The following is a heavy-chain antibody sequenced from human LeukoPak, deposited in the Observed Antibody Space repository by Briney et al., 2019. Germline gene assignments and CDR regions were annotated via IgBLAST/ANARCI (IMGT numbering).Heavy chain of an antibody. Sequence: SESLSLTCTVSGGSISSYYWSWVRQPPGNGLGWIGYIYTSGITNYTPSLKSRVPISVDTSKNQFSLKLNSVTAADTAVYYCARHPPDLGWFDPWGQGTLVTVSS. CDR1: GGSISSYY. J-gene: IGHJ5*02. CDR2: IYTSGIT. CDR3: ARHPPDLGWFDP. D-gene: IGHD3-16*01. V-gene: IGHV4-4*09.